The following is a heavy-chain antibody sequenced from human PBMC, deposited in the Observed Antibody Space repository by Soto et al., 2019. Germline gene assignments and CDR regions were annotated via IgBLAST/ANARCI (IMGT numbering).Heavy chain of an antibody. V-gene: IGHV3-23*01. CDR1: GFTFSSYA. Sequence: GGSLRLSCAAPGFTFSSYAMSWVRQAPGKGLEWVSAISGSGGSTYYADSVKGRFTISRDNSKNTLYLQMNSLRAEDTAVYYCAKVHDYGDYGAPYYYYMDVWGKGTTVTVSS. D-gene: IGHD4-17*01. J-gene: IGHJ6*03. CDR3: AKVHDYGDYGAPYYYYMDV. CDR2: ISGSGGST.